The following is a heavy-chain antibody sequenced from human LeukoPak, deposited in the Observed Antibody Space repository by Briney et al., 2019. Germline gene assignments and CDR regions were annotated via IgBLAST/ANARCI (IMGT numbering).Heavy chain of an antibody. CDR1: GGTLSSYT. J-gene: IGHJ4*02. Sequence: EASVKVSCKASGGTLSSYTISWVRQAPGQGLEWMGRIIPILGIANYAQKFQGRVTITADKSTSTAYMELSSLRSEDTAVYYCARDAYCSGGSCYNDYWGQGTLVTVSS. D-gene: IGHD2-15*01. V-gene: IGHV1-69*04. CDR3: ARDAYCSGGSCYNDY. CDR2: IIPILGIA.